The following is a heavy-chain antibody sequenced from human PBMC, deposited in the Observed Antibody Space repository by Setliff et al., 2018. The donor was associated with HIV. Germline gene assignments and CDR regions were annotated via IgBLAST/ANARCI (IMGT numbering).Heavy chain of an antibody. CDR3: ATSGFYDILTGPTPGVFDI. CDR1: GYTFTDYF. J-gene: IGHJ3*02. Sequence: ASVKVSCKSSGYTFTDYFMHWVRQAPGQGLEWMGWISAYNGNTNYAEKFQGRVTMTEDTSTDTAYMALSSLRSEDTAMYYCATSGFYDILTGPTPGVFDIWGQGTMVTVSS. CDR2: ISAYNGNT. D-gene: IGHD3-9*01. V-gene: IGHV1-18*04.